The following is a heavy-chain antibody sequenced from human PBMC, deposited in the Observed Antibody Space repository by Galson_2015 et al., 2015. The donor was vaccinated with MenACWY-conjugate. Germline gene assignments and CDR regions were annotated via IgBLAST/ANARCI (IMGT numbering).Heavy chain of an antibody. D-gene: IGHD4-17*01. CDR3: ARDRLASYGDYSS. CDR2: VRGFDGHT. J-gene: IGHJ1*01. V-gene: IGHV1-18*01. CDR1: GYIFTSYG. Sequence: QSGAEVKDPGASVQVSCKTSGYIFTSYGISWMRQAPGQGLEWMGWVRGFDGHTDYAQRFQGRLTVTRETSTNTAYMELRSLTSDDTTVYFCARDRLASYGDYSSWGQGTLVTVSS.